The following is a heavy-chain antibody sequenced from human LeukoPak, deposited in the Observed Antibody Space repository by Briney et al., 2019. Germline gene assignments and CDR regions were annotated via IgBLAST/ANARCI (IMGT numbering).Heavy chain of an antibody. CDR3: ARYTAMVTDYFDY. CDR1: GGSVSSGSYY. CDR2: IYYSGST. D-gene: IGHD5-18*01. J-gene: IGHJ4*02. V-gene: IGHV4-61*01. Sequence: SETLSLTCTVSGGSVSSGSYYWSWIRQPPGKGLEWIGYIYYSGSTNFNPSLKSRVTISVDRSKNQFSLKLSSVTAADTAVYYCARYTAMVTDYFDYWGQGTLVTVSS.